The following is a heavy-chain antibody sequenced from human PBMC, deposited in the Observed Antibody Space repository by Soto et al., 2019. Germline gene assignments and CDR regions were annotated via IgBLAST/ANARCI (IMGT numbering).Heavy chain of an antibody. CDR1: GGSISNYY. J-gene: IGHJ4*02. CDR2: IYSSGST. CDR3: ARDHPHSYGVYYFDY. V-gene: IGHV4-59*01. Sequence: SETLSLNCTVSGGSISNYYWNWIRQSPGKGLEWIGYIYSSGSTHYNPSLQNRVTISIDTSKNQVSLKVNSVTAADTAVYYCARDHPHSYGVYYFDYWGQGTPVTVAS. D-gene: IGHD5-18*01.